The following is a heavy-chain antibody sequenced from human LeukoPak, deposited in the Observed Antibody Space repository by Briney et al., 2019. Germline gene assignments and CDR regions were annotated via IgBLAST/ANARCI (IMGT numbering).Heavy chain of an antibody. CDR3: AKDLGYMSDY. V-gene: IGHV3-21*04. CDR1: GFTFRTYS. J-gene: IGHJ4*02. Sequence: GGSLRLSCAASGFTFRTYSMNWVRQAPGKGLEWVSSISSGSSYIYYADSVKGRFTISRDNAKNSLYLQMNSLRAEDTAVYYCAKDLGYMSDYWGQGTLVTVSS. CDR2: ISSGSSYI. D-gene: IGHD6-13*01.